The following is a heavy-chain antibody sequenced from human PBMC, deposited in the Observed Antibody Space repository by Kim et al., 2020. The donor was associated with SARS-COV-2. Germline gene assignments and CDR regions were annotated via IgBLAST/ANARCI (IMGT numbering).Heavy chain of an antibody. CDR3: ARDRQERSYYYYGMDV. CDR2: ISSYNGNT. V-gene: IGHV1-18*01. J-gene: IGHJ6*02. Sequence: ASVKVSCKAFGYTFTSSGISWVRQAPGQGLEWMGWISSYNGNTNYAQKVQGRVTMTTDTSTSTGYMELRSLRSDDTAVYYCARDRQERSYYYYGMDVWGQETTVTVSS. CDR1: GYTFTSSG.